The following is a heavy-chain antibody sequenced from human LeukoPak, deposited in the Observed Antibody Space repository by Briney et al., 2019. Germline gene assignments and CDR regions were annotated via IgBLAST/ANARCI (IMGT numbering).Heavy chain of an antibody. CDR2: INPSGGST. CDR3: AKSEVPAAPPDY. CDR1: GYTFTSYY. V-gene: IGHV1-46*01. J-gene: IGHJ4*02. D-gene: IGHD2-2*01. Sequence: ASVKVSCKASGYTFTSYYMHRVRQAPGPRLGRMGIINPSGGSTSYAQKFQGRVTMTRDTSTSTVYMELSSLRSEDTAVYYCAKSEVPAAPPDYWGQGTLVTVSS.